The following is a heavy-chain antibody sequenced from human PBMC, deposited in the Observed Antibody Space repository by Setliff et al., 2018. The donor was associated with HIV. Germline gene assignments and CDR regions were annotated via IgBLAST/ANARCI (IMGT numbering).Heavy chain of an antibody. J-gene: IGHJ6*03. Sequence: GGSLRLSCAASGFTFSNYWLHWVRQAPGKGLLWVSRVSSDGSTIYYANSVKGRFTISRDDAKNSLYLQMNSLRAEDTAVYYCARDLYFYYYMDVWGKGTTVTVSS. CDR1: GFTFSNYW. D-gene: IGHD3-9*01. V-gene: IGHV3-74*01. CDR2: VSSDGSTI. CDR3: ARDLYFYYYMDV.